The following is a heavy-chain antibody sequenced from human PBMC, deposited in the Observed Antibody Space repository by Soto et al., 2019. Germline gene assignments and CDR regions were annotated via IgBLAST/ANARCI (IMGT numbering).Heavy chain of an antibody. D-gene: IGHD3-22*01. V-gene: IGHV4-34*01. CDR3: ARVGDFYVSSGYYYFDY. CDR2: INHSGST. J-gene: IGHJ4*02. CDR1: GGSFSGYY. Sequence: QVQLQQWGAGLLKPSETLSLTCAVYGGSFSGYYWSWIRQPPGKGLEWIGEINHSGSTNYNPSLKSRVTISVDTSKNQFSLKLSSVTAADTAVYYCARVGDFYVSSGYYYFDYWGQGTLVTVSS.